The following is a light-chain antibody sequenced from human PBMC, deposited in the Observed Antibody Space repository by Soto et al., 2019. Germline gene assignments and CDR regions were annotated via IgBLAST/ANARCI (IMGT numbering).Light chain of an antibody. CDR3: CSYAGSDVV. J-gene: IGLJ2*01. Sequence: QSALTQPRSVPGSPGQSVTISCTGTSSDVGGYNYVSWYQQHPGKAPKLMIYDVSKRPSGVPDRFSGSKSGNTASLTISGLQAEDEADYYCCSYAGSDVVFGGGTKLTV. CDR1: SSDVGGYNY. V-gene: IGLV2-11*01. CDR2: DVS.